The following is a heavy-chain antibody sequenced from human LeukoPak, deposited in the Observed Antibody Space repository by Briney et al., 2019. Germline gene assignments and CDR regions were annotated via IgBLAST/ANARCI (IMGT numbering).Heavy chain of an antibody. CDR3: ARTTSDFDYVWGSYRPYYFDY. D-gene: IGHD3-16*02. Sequence: GGSLRLSCAASGFTFSNYAMSWVRQAPGKGLEWVSGISGSSGSTSYADSVKGRFTISRDNAKNSLFLQMNSLRAEDTAVYYCARTTSDFDYVWGSYRPYYFDYWGQGTLVTVSS. CDR1: GFTFSNYA. CDR2: ISGSSGST. J-gene: IGHJ4*02. V-gene: IGHV3-23*01.